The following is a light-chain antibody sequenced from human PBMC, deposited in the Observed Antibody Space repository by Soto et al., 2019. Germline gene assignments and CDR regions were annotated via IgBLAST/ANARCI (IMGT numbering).Light chain of an antibody. J-gene: IGKJ2*01. CDR1: QSITSN. CDR2: EAS. V-gene: IGKV3-15*01. CDR3: QQYNNWPKHT. Sequence: EVVMTQSPATLSVSPGERATLSCRASQSITSNLAWYQQRPGQTPRLLIYEASTRATGIPARFSGSGSGTDFTLTITSLQSEDFAVYFCQQYNNWPKHTFGQGTKLQIK.